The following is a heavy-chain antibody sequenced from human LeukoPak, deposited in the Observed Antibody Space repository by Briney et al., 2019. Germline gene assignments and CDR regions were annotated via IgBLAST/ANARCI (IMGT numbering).Heavy chain of an antibody. CDR2: ISSSSSYI. Sequence: GGSLRLSCAASGFTFSSYSKNWVRQAPGKGLEWVSSISSSSSYIYYADSVKGRFTISRDNAKNSLYLQMNSLRAEDTAVYYCARDPLITYYYDSSGNHAGWFDPWGQGTLVTVPS. J-gene: IGHJ5*02. CDR1: GFTFSSYS. V-gene: IGHV3-21*01. D-gene: IGHD3-22*01. CDR3: ARDPLITYYYDSSGNHAGWFDP.